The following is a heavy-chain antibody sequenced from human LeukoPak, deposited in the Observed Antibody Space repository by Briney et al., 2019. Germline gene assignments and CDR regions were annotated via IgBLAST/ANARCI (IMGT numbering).Heavy chain of an antibody. J-gene: IGHJ4*02. Sequence: PSETLSLTCTVSGGSISSYYWSWIRQPPGKGLEWIGYIYYSGSTNYKPSLKSRVTISVETSKNQFSLKLRSVTAADTAVYYCASSRRVPGVSIGYFDSWGQGTLVTVSS. CDR2: IYYSGST. V-gene: IGHV4-59*01. D-gene: IGHD3-10*01. CDR1: GGSISSYY. CDR3: ASSRRVPGVSIGYFDS.